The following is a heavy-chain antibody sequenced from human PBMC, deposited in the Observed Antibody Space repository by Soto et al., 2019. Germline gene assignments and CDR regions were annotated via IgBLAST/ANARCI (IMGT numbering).Heavy chain of an antibody. J-gene: IGHJ4*02. Sequence: VXSVKVSCKASVYTFTSYYMHWVRQAPGQGLEWMGIINPSGGSTSYAQKFQGRVTMTRDTSTSTVYMELSSLRSEDTAVYYCARDQIKQQLVPTLYSWGQGTLVTVSS. D-gene: IGHD6-13*01. CDR2: INPSGGST. CDR3: ARDQIKQQLVPTLYS. CDR1: VYTFTSYY. V-gene: IGHV1-46*01.